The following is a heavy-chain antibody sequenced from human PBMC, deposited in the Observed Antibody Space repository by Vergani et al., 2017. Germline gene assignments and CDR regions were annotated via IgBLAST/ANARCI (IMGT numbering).Heavy chain of an antibody. D-gene: IGHD1-7*01. CDR3: GRERPETNAYDY. CDR1: GFSFGNYA. J-gene: IGHJ4*02. CDR2: IKQDGSEK. Sequence: VKLEESGGGVVQPGRSLRLSCAASGFSFGNYAMHWVRQAPGKGLEWVANIKQDGSEKGYVDSVKGRFTISRDNGKNSLSLQMVSLRGEDTAVYYCGRERPETNAYDYWGQGTLVTVSS. V-gene: IGHV3-7*01.